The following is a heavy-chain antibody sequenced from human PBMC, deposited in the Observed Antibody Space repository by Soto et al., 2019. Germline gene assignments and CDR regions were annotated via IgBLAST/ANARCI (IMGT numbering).Heavy chain of an antibody. CDR1: GGSISSYY. CDR3: ARSDGRY. CDR2: IYYSGST. Sequence: QVQLQESGPGLVKPSETLSLTCTVSGGSISSYYWSWIRQPPGKGLEWIRYIYYSGSTNYNPSLKSRVTISVDTSKIRFSLRLSSVTAADTAVYCCARSDGRYWGQGTLVTVSS. V-gene: IGHV4-59*01. J-gene: IGHJ4*02.